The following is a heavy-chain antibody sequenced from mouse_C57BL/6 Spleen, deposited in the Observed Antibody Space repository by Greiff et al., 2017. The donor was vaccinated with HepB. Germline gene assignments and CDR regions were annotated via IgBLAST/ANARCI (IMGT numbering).Heavy chain of an antibody. Sequence: EVQLQQSGPELVKPGASVKMSCKASGYTFTDYNMHWVKQSHGKSLEWIGYINPNNGGTSYNQKFKGKATLTVNKSSSTAYMELRSLTSEDSAVYYCARGRITTVVDYYAMDYWGQGTSVTVSS. V-gene: IGHV1-22*01. CDR2: INPNNGGT. CDR3: ARGRITTVVDYYAMDY. CDR1: GYTFTDYN. J-gene: IGHJ4*01. D-gene: IGHD1-1*01.